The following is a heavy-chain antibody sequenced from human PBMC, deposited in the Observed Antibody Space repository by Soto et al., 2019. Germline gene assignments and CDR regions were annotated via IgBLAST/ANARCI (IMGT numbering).Heavy chain of an antibody. CDR2: ISYDGSNK. V-gene: IGHV3-30*18. Sequence: GGSLRLSCAASGFTFSSYGMHWVRQAPGKGLEWVAVISYDGSNKYYADSVKGRFTISRDNSKNTLYLQMNSLRAEDTAVYYWAKVRVGATLRYYYYYYGMDVWGQGTTVTVSS. CDR3: AKVRVGATLRYYYYYYGMDV. D-gene: IGHD1-26*01. J-gene: IGHJ6*02. CDR1: GFTFSSYG.